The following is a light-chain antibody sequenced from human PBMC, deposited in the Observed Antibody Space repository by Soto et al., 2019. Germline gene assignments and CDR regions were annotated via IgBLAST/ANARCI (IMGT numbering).Light chain of an antibody. CDR1: QTISSW. Sequence: DIQMTQSPSTLSGSVGDRVTITCRASQTISSWLAWYQQKPGKAPKLLIYVASTLQSGVPSRFSGSGSGTDCTLNISCLQSEDGATYYCQQYYSYPQTFGQGTKVDIK. V-gene: IGKV1-5*01. CDR2: VAS. J-gene: IGKJ1*01. CDR3: QQYYSYPQT.